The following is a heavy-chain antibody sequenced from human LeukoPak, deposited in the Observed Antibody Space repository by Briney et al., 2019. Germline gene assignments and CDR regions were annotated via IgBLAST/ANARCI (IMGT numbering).Heavy chain of an antibody. CDR3: ARVGAHGYEAGY. CDR2: INPNSGGT. D-gene: IGHD5-12*01. Sequence: GASVKVSCKASGYTFTGYYMHWVRQAPGQGLEWMGWINPNSGGTNYAKKFQGRVTMTRDTSISTAYMELSRLRSDDTAVYYCARVGAHGYEAGYWGQGTLVTVSS. CDR1: GYTFTGYY. J-gene: IGHJ4*02. V-gene: IGHV1-2*02.